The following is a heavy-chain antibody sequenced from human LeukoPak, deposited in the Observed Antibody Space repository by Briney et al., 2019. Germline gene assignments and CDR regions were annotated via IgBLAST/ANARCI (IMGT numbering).Heavy chain of an antibody. D-gene: IGHD4-17*01. CDR1: GFTFSSYA. J-gene: IGHJ3*02. CDR3: ARTVTTDYAFDI. CDR2: ISGSADGT. V-gene: IGHV3-23*01. Sequence: SGGSLRLSRAASGFTFSSYAMNWVRQAPGKGLEWVSTISGSADGTYYADSVKGRFTISRDNSKSTLYLQMNSLRAEDTAVYYCARTVTTDYAFDIWGQGTMVTVSS.